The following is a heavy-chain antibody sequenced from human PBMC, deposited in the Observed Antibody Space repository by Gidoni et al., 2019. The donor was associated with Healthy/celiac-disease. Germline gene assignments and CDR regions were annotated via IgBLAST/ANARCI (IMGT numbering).Heavy chain of an antibody. CDR3: ARDRPSRDGYNPADAFDI. D-gene: IGHD5-12*01. J-gene: IGHJ3*02. V-gene: IGHV4-59*01. CDR1: GVSISSYY. Sequence: QVQLQESGPGLVKPSETLSLTCTVSGVSISSYYWSWIRQPPGKGLEWIGYIYYSGSTNYNPSLKSRVTISVDTSKNQFSLKLSSVTAADTAVYYCARDRPSRDGYNPADAFDIWGQGTMVTVSS. CDR2: IYYSGST.